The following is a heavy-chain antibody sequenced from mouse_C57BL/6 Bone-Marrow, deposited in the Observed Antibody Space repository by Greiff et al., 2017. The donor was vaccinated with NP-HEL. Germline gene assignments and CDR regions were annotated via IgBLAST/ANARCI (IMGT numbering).Heavy chain of an antibody. D-gene: IGHD1-1*01. CDR2: IRSKSNNYAT. J-gene: IGHJ1*03. CDR1: GFSFNTYA. V-gene: IGHV10-1*01. Sequence: EVQLVESGGGLVQPKGSLKLSCAASGFSFNTYAMNWVRQAPGKGLEWVARIRSKSNNYATYYADSVKDRFTISRDDSESMLYLQMNNLKTEDTAMYYCVRRDGRSLYFDVWGTGTTVTVSS. CDR3: VRRDGRSLYFDV.